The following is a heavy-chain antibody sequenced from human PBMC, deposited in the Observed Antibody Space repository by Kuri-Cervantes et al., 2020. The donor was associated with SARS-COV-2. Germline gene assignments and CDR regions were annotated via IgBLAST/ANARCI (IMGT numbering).Heavy chain of an antibody. CDR1: GYPFTSYV. Sequence: ASVRFSGKAPGYPFTSYVMHWVRQAPGQRLEWMGWINAGNGNTKYSQKFKGRVTITRDTSASTAYMELSSLRSEDTAVYYCARAPFRTNRAIVVVPDAIDYWGQGTLVTVSS. V-gene: IGHV1-3*01. CDR3: ARAPFRTNRAIVVVPDAIDY. CDR2: INAGNGNT. J-gene: IGHJ4*02. D-gene: IGHD2-2*02.